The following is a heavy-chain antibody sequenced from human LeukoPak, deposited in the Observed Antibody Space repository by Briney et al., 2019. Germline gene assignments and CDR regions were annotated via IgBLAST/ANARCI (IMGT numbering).Heavy chain of an antibody. J-gene: IGHJ4*02. CDR1: GGTFSTYA. CDR2: IIPIFGTA. D-gene: IGHD3-10*01. V-gene: IGHV1-69*05. CDR3: ARGGSGSYYKPYGGYFDY. Sequence: GASVKVSCKASGGTFSTYAISWVRQAPGQGLEWMGGIIPIFGTANYAQKFQGRVTITTDESTSTAYMELSSLRSEDTAVYYCARGGSGSYYKPYGGYFDYWGQGTLVTVSS.